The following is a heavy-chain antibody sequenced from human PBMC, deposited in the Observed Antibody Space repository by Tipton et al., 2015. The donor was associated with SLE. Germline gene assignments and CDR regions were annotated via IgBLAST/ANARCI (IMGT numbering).Heavy chain of an antibody. CDR2: ISSSSSYT. CDR1: GFTVSSNY. J-gene: IGHJ4*02. V-gene: IGHV3-11*06. Sequence: GSLRLSCAASGFTVSSNYMSWIRQAPGKGLEWVSYISSSSSYTNYADSVKGRFTISRDNAKNSLYLQMNSLRAEDAAVYYCARGANWGYFDYWGQGTLVTVSS. CDR3: ARGANWGYFDY. D-gene: IGHD7-27*01.